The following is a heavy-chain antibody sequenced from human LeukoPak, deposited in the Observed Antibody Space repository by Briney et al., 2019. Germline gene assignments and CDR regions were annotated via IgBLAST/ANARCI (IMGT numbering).Heavy chain of an antibody. V-gene: IGHV1-69*13. CDR2: IIPVFGTA. CDR1: GGTFSGYA. CDR3: ASDLVVPAAINYYYYGMDV. J-gene: IGHJ6*02. D-gene: IGHD2-2*02. Sequence: SVQVSCKASGGTFSGYAISWVRQAPGQGLEWMGGIIPVFGTANYAQKFQGRVTITADESTSTAYMELSSLRSEDTAVYYCASDLVVPAAINYYYYGMDVWGQGTTVTVSS.